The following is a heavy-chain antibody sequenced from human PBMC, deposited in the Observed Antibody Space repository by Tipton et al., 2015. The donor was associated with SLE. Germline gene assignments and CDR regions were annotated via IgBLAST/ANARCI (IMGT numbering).Heavy chain of an antibody. CDR1: GFTISSYW. CDR2: ISSSSSTI. CDR3: ARADDADAVYYHMDV. J-gene: IGHJ6*03. Sequence: SLRLSCAASGFTISSYWMHWVRQAPGKGLEWVSYISSSSSTIYYADSMKGRFTIARDNAKYSLYLQMINLRAEDTDVYFCARADDADAVYYHMDVWGKGTTVIV. V-gene: IGHV3-48*04. D-gene: IGHD1-1*01.